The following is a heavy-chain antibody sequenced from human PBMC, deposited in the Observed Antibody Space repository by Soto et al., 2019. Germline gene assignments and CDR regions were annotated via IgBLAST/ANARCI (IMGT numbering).Heavy chain of an antibody. J-gene: IGHJ4*02. CDR1: GYTFTSYG. Sequence: GASVKVSCKASGYTFTSYGISWVRQAPGQGLEWMGWISAYNGNTNYAQKLQGRVTMTTDTSTSTAYMELRSLRSDDTAVYYCARGAMGEWLLYRLSFDYWGQGTLVTVSS. CDR3: ARGAMGEWLLYRLSFDY. V-gene: IGHV1-18*01. CDR2: ISAYNGNT. D-gene: IGHD3-3*01.